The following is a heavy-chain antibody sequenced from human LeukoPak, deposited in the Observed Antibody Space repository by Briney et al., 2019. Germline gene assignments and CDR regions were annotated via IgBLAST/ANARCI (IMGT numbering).Heavy chain of an antibody. CDR3: ARVPYMVGYCSSTSCYTNWFDP. D-gene: IGHD2-2*01. J-gene: IGHJ5*02. CDR1: GLTFSDYS. V-gene: IGHV3-48*04. Sequence: GGSLRLSCAASGLTFSDYSMNWVRQAPGKGLEWVSYISFSVNTKYYGDSVKGRFTISRDNAKNSLYLQMNSLRAEDTAVYYCARVPYMVGYCSSTSCYTNWFDPWGQGTLVTVSS. CDR2: ISFSVNTK.